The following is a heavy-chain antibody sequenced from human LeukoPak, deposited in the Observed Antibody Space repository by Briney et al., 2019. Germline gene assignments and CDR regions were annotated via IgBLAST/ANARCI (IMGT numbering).Heavy chain of an antibody. CDR2: IYTSGST. CDR1: GGSISSYY. Sequence: PSETLSLTCTVSGGSISSYYWSWIRQPAGKGLEWIGRIYTSGSTNYNPSLNSRVTISVDKSKNQFSLKLSSVTAADTAVYYCARANSGSYSPYYYYYMDVWGKGTTVTVSS. CDR3: ARANSGSYSPYYYYYMDV. D-gene: IGHD1-26*01. J-gene: IGHJ6*03. V-gene: IGHV4-4*07.